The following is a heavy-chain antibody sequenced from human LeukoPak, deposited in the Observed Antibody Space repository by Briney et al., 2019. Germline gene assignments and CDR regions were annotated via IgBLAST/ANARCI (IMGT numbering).Heavy chain of an antibody. J-gene: IGHJ4*02. CDR3: AKVGGSGSLNTFDY. Sequence: GGSLRLSCAASGFTFSNYWMLWVRQVPGKGLVWVSRINNDGSDTVYADSVEGRITVSRDNAKNTLYLQMNSLRAEDTAVYYCAKVGGSGSLNTFDYWGQGTLVTVSS. V-gene: IGHV3-74*01. D-gene: IGHD3-10*01. CDR1: GFTFSNYW. CDR2: INNDGSDT.